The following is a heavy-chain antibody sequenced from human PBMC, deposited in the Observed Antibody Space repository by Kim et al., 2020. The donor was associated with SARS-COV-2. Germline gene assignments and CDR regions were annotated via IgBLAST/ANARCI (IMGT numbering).Heavy chain of an antibody. CDR1: GFTFSSYA. D-gene: IGHD2-2*01. CDR3: AKDVDDQLLLVEYYFDY. Sequence: GGSLRLSCAASGFTFSSYAMSWVRQAPGKGLEWVSAISGSGGSTYYADSVKGRFTISRDNSKNTLYLQMNSLRAEDTAVYYCAKDVDDQLLLVEYYFDYWGQGTLVTVSS. CDR2: ISGSGGST. J-gene: IGHJ4*02. V-gene: IGHV3-23*01.